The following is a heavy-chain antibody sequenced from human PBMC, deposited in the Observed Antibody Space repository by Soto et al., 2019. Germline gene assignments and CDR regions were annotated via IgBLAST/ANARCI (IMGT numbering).Heavy chain of an antibody. J-gene: IGHJ5*02. D-gene: IGHD2-21*02. Sequence: SVKVSCKASGGTFSSYAISWVRQAPGQGLEWIGGIIPIFGTANYAQKFQGRVTITADESTSTAYMELSSLRSEDTAVFFCARIIVVVTARKVGVFDPWGQGTLVTGSS. CDR2: IIPIFGTA. V-gene: IGHV1-69*13. CDR1: GGTFSSYA. CDR3: ARIIVVVTARKVGVFDP.